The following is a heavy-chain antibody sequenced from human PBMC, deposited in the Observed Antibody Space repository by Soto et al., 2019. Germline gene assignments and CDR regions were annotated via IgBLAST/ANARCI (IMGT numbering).Heavy chain of an antibody. V-gene: IGHV1-2*02. Sequence: ASVKVSCKASGYTFTDYYIHWVRQAPGQGLEWMGWVNPNSGGANYAQKFQGRVAMTRDTSIGTAYLELRTLRFDDTAVYFCARDADSYYSDTSGYWNYWGQGTLVTVSS. CDR2: VNPNSGGA. J-gene: IGHJ4*02. CDR1: GYTFTDYY. D-gene: IGHD3-22*01. CDR3: ARDADSYYSDTSGYWNY.